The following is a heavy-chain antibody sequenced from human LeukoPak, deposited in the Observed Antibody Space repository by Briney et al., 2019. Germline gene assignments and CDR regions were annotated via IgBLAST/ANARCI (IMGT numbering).Heavy chain of an antibody. CDR2: IYYSGST. CDR3: ARAAVAYDFWSGYYEDYYYYMDV. V-gene: IGHV4-39*07. J-gene: IGHJ6*03. CDR1: GGSISSSSYY. D-gene: IGHD3-3*01. Sequence: SETLSLTCTVSGGSISSSSYYWGWIRQPPGKGLEWIGSIYYSGSTYYNPSLKSRVTISVDTSKNQFSLKLSSVTAADTAVYYCARAAVAYDFWSGYYEDYYYYMDVWGKGTTVTVSS.